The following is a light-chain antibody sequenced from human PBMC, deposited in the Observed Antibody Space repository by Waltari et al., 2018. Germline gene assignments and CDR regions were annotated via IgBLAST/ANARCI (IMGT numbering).Light chain of an antibody. V-gene: IGKV1-9*01. CDR1: QGISTY. Sequence: IQLTQSPSSLSASVGDRATITCRSSQGISTYLAWYQQKPGEAPKLLIYAASTLQSGVPSRFSGSGSGTDFTLTISSLQPEDFATYYCQQLYTYPYTFGQGTKLEIK. J-gene: IGKJ2*01. CDR3: QQLYTYPYT. CDR2: AAS.